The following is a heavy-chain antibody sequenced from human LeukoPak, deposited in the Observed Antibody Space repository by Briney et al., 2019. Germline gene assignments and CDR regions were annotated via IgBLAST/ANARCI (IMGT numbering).Heavy chain of an antibody. J-gene: IGHJ3*02. CDR3: ARVSSGSDAFDI. CDR2: IYYSGST. D-gene: IGHD3-22*01. Sequence: SETLSLTCTVSGGSVSSGTYYWSWIRQPPGKGLEWIGYIYYSGSTNYNPSLKSRVTISVDTSKNQFSLKLSSVTAADTAAYYCARVSSGSDAFDIWGQGTMVTVSS. CDR1: GGSVSSGTYY. V-gene: IGHV4-61*01.